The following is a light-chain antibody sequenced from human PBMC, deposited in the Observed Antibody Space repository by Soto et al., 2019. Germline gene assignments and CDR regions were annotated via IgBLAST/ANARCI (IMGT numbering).Light chain of an antibody. J-gene: IGKJ2*01. V-gene: IGKV3-15*01. Sequence: EIVMTQSPATLSVSPGDRATLSCRASQSVSRHLAWYQQKPGHAPRLLIYGASSRATGIPARFSGSGSGTEFTLTISSLQSEDFAVYYCQQYNKWPPYTFGQGTKLEIK. CDR2: GAS. CDR3: QQYNKWPPYT. CDR1: QSVSRH.